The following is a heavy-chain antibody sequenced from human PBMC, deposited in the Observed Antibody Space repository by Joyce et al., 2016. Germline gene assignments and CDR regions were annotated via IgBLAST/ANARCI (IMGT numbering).Heavy chain of an antibody. CDR2: ITGGGST. D-gene: IGHD6-13*01. J-gene: IGHJ6*02. V-gene: IGHV4-34*01. Sequence: QVQLQQWGAGLLKPSETLSLTCAVYGGSFSGYYWTFIRQPPGKGLEWIGEITGGGSTNYKPSLKSRVTILLDTSKNQFSRKLTSVTAADTAVYYCARGRGYTTSVRRRGMDVWGQGTTVTVSS. CDR1: GGSFSGYY. CDR3: ARGRGYTTSVRRRGMDV.